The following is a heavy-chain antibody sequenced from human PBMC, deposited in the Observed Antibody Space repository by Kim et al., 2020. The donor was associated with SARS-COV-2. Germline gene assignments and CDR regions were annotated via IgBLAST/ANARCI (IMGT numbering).Heavy chain of an antibody. CDR1: GGSFSGYY. D-gene: IGHD3-22*01. Sequence: SETLSLTCAVYGGSFSGYYWSWIRKPPGKGLEWIGEINHSGSTNYNPSLKSRVTISVDTSKNQFSLKLSSVTAADTAVYYCARGTGYYYDSSGYYWYYYYGMDVWGQGTTFTVSS. CDR3: ARGTGYYYDSSGYYWYYYYGMDV. V-gene: IGHV4-34*01. CDR2: INHSGST. J-gene: IGHJ6*02.